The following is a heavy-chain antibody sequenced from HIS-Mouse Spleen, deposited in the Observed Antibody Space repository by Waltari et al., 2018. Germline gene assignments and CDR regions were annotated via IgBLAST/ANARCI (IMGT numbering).Heavy chain of an antibody. Sequence: QVQLVASGGGVVQPGRSLRLAWAAPVCTFSSYGIHWVRQAPGKGLEWVAVISYDGSNKYYADSVKGRFTISRDNSKNTLYLQMNSLRAEDTAVYYCAKDKHHAFDYWGQGTLVTVSS. V-gene: IGHV3-30*18. J-gene: IGHJ4*02. CDR3: AKDKHHAFDY. CDR2: ISYDGSNK. CDR1: VCTFSSYG.